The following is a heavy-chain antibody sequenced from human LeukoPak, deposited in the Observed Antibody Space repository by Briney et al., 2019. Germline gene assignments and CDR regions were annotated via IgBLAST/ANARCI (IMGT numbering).Heavy chain of an antibody. CDR2: FKSKTDGGAT. V-gene: IGHV3-15*01. Sequence: GGSLRLSCVASGFTFSEFTFSNAWISWVRQAPGKGLEWLGRFKSKTDGGATDYAAPVKGRFTISRDVSRTTLFLQMNSLKTEDTAVYYCTADNCGSTSCYAHYWGQGTLVTVSS. CDR1: GFTFSEFTFSNAW. J-gene: IGHJ4*02. CDR3: TADNCGSTSCYAHY. D-gene: IGHD2-2*01.